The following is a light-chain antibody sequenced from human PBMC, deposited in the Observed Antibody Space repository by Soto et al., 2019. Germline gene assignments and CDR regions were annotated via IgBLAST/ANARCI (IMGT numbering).Light chain of an antibody. CDR2: GAS. Sequence: IQMTQSPSSLSASVGDSVTVTCRASQSINIYLNWYQQKPGKAPTLLIYGASSLQSGVPSRFTGGGSRTDFTLNISSLKPEDFADYYCHQSDRSLNTFGEVNKVEI. CDR3: HQSDRSLNT. J-gene: IGKJ2*01. CDR1: QSINIY. V-gene: IGKV1-39*01.